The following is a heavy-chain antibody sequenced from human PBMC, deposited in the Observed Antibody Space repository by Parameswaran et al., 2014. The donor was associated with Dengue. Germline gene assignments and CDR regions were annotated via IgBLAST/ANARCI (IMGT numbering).Heavy chain of an antibody. V-gene: IGHV4-59*13. D-gene: IGHD3-16*01. J-gene: IGHJ6*02. Sequence: PGKGLEWIGYIYYSGSTNYNPSLKSRVTISVDTSKNQFSLKLSSVTAADTAVYYCARDGGSTGARYYYGMDVWGQGTTVTVSS. CDR3: ARDGGSTGARYYYGMDV. CDR2: IYYSGST.